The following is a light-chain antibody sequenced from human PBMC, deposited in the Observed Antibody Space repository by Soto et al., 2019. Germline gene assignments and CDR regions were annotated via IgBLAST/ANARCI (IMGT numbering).Light chain of an antibody. J-gene: IGLJ2*01. CDR1: SSNIGNNY. Sequence: QSVLTQPPSVSAAPGQKVTISCSGSSSNIGNNYVSWYQQVPGTAPKLLIYDNNRRPSGIPDRFSGSKSGTSATLGITGLQTGDEADFYCGTCDSSLSAGVFGGGTKVTVL. CDR3: GTCDSSLSAGV. CDR2: DNN. V-gene: IGLV1-51*01.